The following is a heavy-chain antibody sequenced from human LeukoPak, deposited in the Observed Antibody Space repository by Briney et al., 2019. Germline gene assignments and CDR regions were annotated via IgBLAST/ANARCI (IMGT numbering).Heavy chain of an antibody. J-gene: IGHJ4*02. V-gene: IGHV1-69*13. CDR3: ARATFYGDYFYYFDY. D-gene: IGHD4-17*01. Sequence: GAPVKVSCKASGGTFSSYAISWVRQAPGQGLEWMGGIIPIFGTANYAQKFQGRVTITADESTSTAYMELSSLRSEDTAVYYCARATFYGDYFYYFDYWGQGTLVTVSS. CDR2: IIPIFGTA. CDR1: GGTFSSYA.